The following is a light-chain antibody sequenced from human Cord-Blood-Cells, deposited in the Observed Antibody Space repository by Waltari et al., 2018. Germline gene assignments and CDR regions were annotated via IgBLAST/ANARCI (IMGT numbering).Light chain of an antibody. CDR3: QQRSNWPT. J-gene: IGKJ4*01. CDR2: DAS. CDR1: QSVSSY. V-gene: IGKV3-11*01. Sequence: IVLTQSPATLSLSPGERATLSCRASQSVSSYLAWYQQKPGQAPRLLIYDASNRATGIPARFSVSGSGTDFTLTISSLEPEDFAVYYCQQRSNWPTFGGGTKVEIK.